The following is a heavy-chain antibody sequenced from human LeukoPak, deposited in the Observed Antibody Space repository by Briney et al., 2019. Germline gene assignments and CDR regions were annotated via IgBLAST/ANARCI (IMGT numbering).Heavy chain of an antibody. J-gene: IGHJ4*02. V-gene: IGHV3-30*02. Sequence: GGSLRLSCAASRFSFSTYGMHWVRQAPGKGLEWVSFIRFDASNQYYADSVKGLFTISRDNSKNTLYLQMNSLRDEDTAVYYCAKDSIAASGIGYYFDYWGQGTLVTVSS. CDR3: AKDSIAASGIGYYFDY. D-gene: IGHD6-25*01. CDR2: IRFDASNQ. CDR1: RFSFSTYG.